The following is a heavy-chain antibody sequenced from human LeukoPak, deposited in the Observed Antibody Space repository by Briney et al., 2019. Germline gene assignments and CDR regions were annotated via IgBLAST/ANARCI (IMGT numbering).Heavy chain of an antibody. CDR2: IWYDGSNK. Sequence: TGGSLRLSCAASGFTFSSYGMHWVRQAPGKGLEWVAVIWYDGSNKYYADSVKGRFTISRDNSKNTLYLQMNSLRAEDTAVYYCASGDYYDSSGYYSSPAALDYWGQGTLVTVSS. CDR3: ASGDYYDSSGYYSSPAALDY. J-gene: IGHJ4*02. V-gene: IGHV3-33*01. D-gene: IGHD3-22*01. CDR1: GFTFSSYG.